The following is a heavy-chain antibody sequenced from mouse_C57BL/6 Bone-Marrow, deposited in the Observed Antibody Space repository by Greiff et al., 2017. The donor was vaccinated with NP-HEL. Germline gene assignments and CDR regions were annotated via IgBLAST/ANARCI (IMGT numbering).Heavy chain of an antibody. D-gene: IGHD2-3*01. CDR3: ARDRGYYKGFDV. Sequence: EVNVVESEGGLVQPGSSMKLSCTASGFTFSDYYMAWVRQVPEKGLEWVANINYDGSSTYYLDSLKSRFIISRDNAKNILYLQMSSLKSEDTATYYCARDRGYYKGFDVWGTGTTVTVSS. V-gene: IGHV5-16*01. CDR1: GFTFSDYY. CDR2: INYDGSST. J-gene: IGHJ1*03.